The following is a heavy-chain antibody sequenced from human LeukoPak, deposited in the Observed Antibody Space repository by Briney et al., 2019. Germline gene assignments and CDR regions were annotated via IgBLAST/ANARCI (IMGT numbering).Heavy chain of an antibody. V-gene: IGHV4-59*01. CDR2: IYYSGST. J-gene: IGHJ6*04. D-gene: IGHD3-3*01. Sequence: PSETLSLTCTVSGGSISSYYWIWIRQPPGKGLEWIGYIYYSGSTNYNPSLKSRVTISVDTSKNQFSLKLSSVTAADTAVYYCARDHYFWALDVWGKGTTVTVSS. CDR1: GGSISSYY. CDR3: ARDHYFWALDV.